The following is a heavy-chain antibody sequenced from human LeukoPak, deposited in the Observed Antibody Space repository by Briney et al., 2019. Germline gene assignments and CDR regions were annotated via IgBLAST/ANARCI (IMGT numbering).Heavy chain of an antibody. Sequence: GGSLRLSCAASGFTFSSYWMHWVRQAPGKGLVWVSRVNTDGSTPTYADSVKGRFTISRDNAKNTLYLQMNSLRAEDTAVYYCVSDHTGHDDYWGQGTLVTVSS. CDR2: VNTDGSTP. J-gene: IGHJ4*02. V-gene: IGHV3-74*01. CDR3: VSDHTGHDDY. CDR1: GFTFSSYW. D-gene: IGHD1-1*01.